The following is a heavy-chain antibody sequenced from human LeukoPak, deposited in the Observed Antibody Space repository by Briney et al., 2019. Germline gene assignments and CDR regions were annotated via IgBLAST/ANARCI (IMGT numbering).Heavy chain of an antibody. Sequence: GGSLRLSCAASGFTFSSYEMNWVRQAPGKGLEWVSAISASSDSTYYADSVKGRFTISRDNSKNTLYLQMNSLRAEDTAVYYCAFFSNYFDFWGQGTLVTVSS. V-gene: IGHV3-23*01. J-gene: IGHJ4*02. D-gene: IGHD3-3*01. CDR2: ISASSDST. CDR3: AFFSNYFDF. CDR1: GFTFSSYE.